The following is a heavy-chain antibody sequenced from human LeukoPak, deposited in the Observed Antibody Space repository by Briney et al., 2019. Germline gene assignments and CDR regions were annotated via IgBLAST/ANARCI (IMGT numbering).Heavy chain of an antibody. CDR3: ARHPLVAPAAIYLTYYYYGMDV. J-gene: IGHJ6*02. CDR2: IYYSGST. CDR1: GGSFSGYY. D-gene: IGHD2-2*01. Sequence: PSETLSLTCAVYGGSFSGYYWSWIRQPPGNGLEWIGYIYYSGSTNYNPSLKSRVTISVDTSKNQFSLKLSSVTAADTAVYYCARHPLVAPAAIYLTYYYYGMDVWGQGTTVTVSS. V-gene: IGHV4-59*08.